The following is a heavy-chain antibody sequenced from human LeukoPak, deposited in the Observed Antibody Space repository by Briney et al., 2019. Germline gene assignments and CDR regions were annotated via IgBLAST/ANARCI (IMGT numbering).Heavy chain of an antibody. Sequence: GGSLRLSCAASGFTFSSYSMNWVRQAPGKGLEWVSSISSSSSYIYYADSVKGRFTISRDNAKNSLYLQMNSLRAEDTAVYYCARDFDWLTIPRNWFDPWGQGTLVTVSS. CDR3: ARDFDWLTIPRNWFDP. CDR2: ISSSSSYI. J-gene: IGHJ5*02. CDR1: GFTFSSYS. D-gene: IGHD3-9*01. V-gene: IGHV3-21*01.